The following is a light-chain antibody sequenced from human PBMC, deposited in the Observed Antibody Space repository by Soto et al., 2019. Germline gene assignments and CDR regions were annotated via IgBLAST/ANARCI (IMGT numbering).Light chain of an antibody. CDR3: CSFAGGAAVV. V-gene: IGLV2-23*01. CDR2: EGT. J-gene: IGLJ2*01. Sequence: QSALTQPASVSASPGQSITISCTGTSSNVGTYDLVSWYQHHPDKAPKLIIYEGTKRPSGISSRFSGSKSGNTASLTISGLQAEDDADYYGCSFAGGAAVVFGGGTKLTVL. CDR1: SSNVGTYDL.